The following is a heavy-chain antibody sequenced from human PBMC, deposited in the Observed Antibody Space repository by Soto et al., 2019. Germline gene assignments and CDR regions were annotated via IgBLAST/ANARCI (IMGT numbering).Heavy chain of an antibody. CDR1: GGTFSSYA. V-gene: IGHV1-69*06. CDR2: IIPIFGTA. J-gene: IGHJ6*02. D-gene: IGHD5-18*01. Sequence: SVKVSCKASGGTFSSYAISWVRQAPGQGLEWMGGIIPIFGTANYAQKFQGRVTITADKSTSTAYMELSSLRSEDTAVYYCARHGYSYGYYYYYGMDVWGQGTTVTVSS. CDR3: ARHGYSYGYYYYYGMDV.